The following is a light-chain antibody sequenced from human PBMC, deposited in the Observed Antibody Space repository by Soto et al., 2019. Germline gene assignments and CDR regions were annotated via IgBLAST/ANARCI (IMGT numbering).Light chain of an antibody. CDR2: EVN. CDR1: SSDVGGYNY. V-gene: IGLV2-8*01. J-gene: IGLJ1*01. CDR3: SSYAGSINV. Sequence: QSVLTQPPSASGSPGQSVAISCTGTSSDVGGYNYVSWYQQHPGKAPKLMIYEVNKRPSGVPDRFSGSKSGNTASLTVSGLQAEDEADYYCSSYAGSINVFGTVTKVTGL.